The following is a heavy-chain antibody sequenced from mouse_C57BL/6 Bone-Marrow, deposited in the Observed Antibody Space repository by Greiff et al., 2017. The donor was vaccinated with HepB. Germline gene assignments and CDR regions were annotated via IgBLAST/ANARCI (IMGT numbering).Heavy chain of an antibody. D-gene: IGHD1-1*01. CDR1: GFNIKDYY. Sequence: VQLQQSGAELVRPGASVKLSCTASGFNIKDYYMHWVKQRPEQGLEWIGRIDPEDGDTEYAPKFQGKATMTADTSSNTAYLQLSSLTSEDTAVYYCTTSDYYGSSHWYFDVWGTGTTVTVSS. CDR3: TTSDYYGSSHWYFDV. J-gene: IGHJ1*03. CDR2: IDPEDGDT. V-gene: IGHV14-1*01.